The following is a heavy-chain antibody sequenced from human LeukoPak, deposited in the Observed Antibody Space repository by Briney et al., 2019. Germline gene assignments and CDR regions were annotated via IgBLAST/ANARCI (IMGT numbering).Heavy chain of an antibody. CDR2: ISSSGNV. V-gene: IGHV3-69-1*02. CDR3: TRSSAFDI. Sequence: PGGSLRLSCAASGFTFNSYTMTWVRQAPGKGLEWVPSISSSGNVYYADSVKGRFTISRDNARNSLYLQMNSLRDDDTAVYYCTRSSAFDIWGQGTMVTASS. D-gene: IGHD3-10*01. CDR1: GFTFNSYT. J-gene: IGHJ3*02.